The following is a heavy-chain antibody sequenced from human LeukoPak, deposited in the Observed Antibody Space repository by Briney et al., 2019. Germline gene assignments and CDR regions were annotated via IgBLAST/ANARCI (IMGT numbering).Heavy chain of an antibody. V-gene: IGHV6-1*01. J-gene: IGHJ6*04. CDR3: ARDRYSGYDFYYYYGMDV. CDR1: GDSVSSNSAA. Sequence: SQTLSLTCAISGDSVSSNSAAWNWIRQSPSRGLEWLGRTYYRSKWYNDYAVSVKSRITINPDTSKNQFSLQLNSVTPEDTAVYYCARDRYSGYDFYYYYGMDVWGKGTTVTVSS. D-gene: IGHD5-12*01. CDR2: TYYRSKWYN.